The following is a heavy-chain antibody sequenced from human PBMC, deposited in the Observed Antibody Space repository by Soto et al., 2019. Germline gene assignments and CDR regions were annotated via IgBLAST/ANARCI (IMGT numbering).Heavy chain of an antibody. Sequence: GPSMRDSWSASGYKCSVYGVRWILHMPGKGLEWMAIMYPDDSDIRYSPSFEAHVTISADKSTSTAFLQWSSLKASDTAMYYCATAYVYDFENSNYYRDAFDIWGQGTLVTVSS. CDR3: ATAYVYDFENSNYYRDAFDI. CDR1: GYKCSVYG. CDR2: MYPDDSDI. J-gene: IGHJ3*02. V-gene: IGHV5-51*01. D-gene: IGHD3-22*01.